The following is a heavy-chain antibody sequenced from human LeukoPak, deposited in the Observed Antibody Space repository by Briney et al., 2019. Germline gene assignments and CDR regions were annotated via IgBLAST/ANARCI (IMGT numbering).Heavy chain of an antibody. J-gene: IGHJ5*02. Sequence: GGSLRLSCAASGFTLSSYSMNWVRQPEKRWLGWVASISSSSSYIYYADSVKGRFTISRDNAKNSLYLQMNSLRAEDTAVYYCARLSGSYGAYWFDPWGQGTLVTVSS. V-gene: IGHV3-21*01. D-gene: IGHD1-26*01. CDR2: ISSSSSYI. CDR3: ARLSGSYGAYWFDP. CDR1: GFTLSSYS.